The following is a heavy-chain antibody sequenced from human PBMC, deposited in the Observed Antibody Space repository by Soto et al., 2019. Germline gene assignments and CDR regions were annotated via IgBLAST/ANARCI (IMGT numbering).Heavy chain of an antibody. CDR2: IKQDGGEK. Sequence: VGSLRLSCAASGFTFSSYWMSWVRQAPGKGLEWVANIKQDGGEKYYADSVKGRFTISRDNSKNTLYLQMNSLRAEDTAVYYCARDSSDSSSWSPPFDYWGQGTLVTVSS. CDR3: ARDSSDSSSWSPPFDY. V-gene: IGHV3-7*01. CDR1: GFTFSSYW. J-gene: IGHJ4*02. D-gene: IGHD6-13*01.